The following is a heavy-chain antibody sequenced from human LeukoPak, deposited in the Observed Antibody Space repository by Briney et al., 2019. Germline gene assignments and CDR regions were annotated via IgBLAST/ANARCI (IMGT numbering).Heavy chain of an antibody. CDR1: GGSFSGYY. J-gene: IGHJ5*02. CDR2: INHSGST. CDR3: ARAGDYGDYVGWFDP. D-gene: IGHD4-17*01. V-gene: IGHV4-34*01. Sequence: SETLSLTCAVYGGSFSGYYWNWIRQPPGKGLEWIGEINHSGSTNYNPSLKSRVTMSVDTSKNQFSLKLSSVTAADTAVYYCARAGDYGDYVGWFDPWGQGTLVTVSS.